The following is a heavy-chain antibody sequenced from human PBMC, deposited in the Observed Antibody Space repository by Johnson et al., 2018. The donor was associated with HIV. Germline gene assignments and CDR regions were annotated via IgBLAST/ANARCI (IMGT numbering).Heavy chain of an antibody. J-gene: IGHJ3*02. Sequence: EVQLVESGGGVVRPGGSLRLSCAASGFTFDDYGMSWVRQGPGRGLEWVSSINWNGGITDYADSVKGRFTISRDNSKNTLYLQMNSLRAEDTAIYYCAKCIWGSSLIDAFDIWGQGTMVTVSS. CDR2: INWNGGIT. CDR3: AKCIWGSSLIDAFDI. V-gene: IGHV3-20*04. CDR1: GFTFDDYG. D-gene: IGHD6-13*01.